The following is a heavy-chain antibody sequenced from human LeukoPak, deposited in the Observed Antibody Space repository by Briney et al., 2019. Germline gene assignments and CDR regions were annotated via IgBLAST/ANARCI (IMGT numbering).Heavy chain of an antibody. CDR2: IGTAGDP. V-gene: IGHV3-13*05. CDR3: ARASPGRLYFHY. CDR1: GFTFSSYD. Sequence: GGSLRPSCAASGFTFSSYDMHWVRQATGKGLEWVSAIGTAGDPYYPGSVKGRFTISRENAKNSLYLQMNSLRAGDTAVYYCARASPGRLYFHYWGQGTLVTVSS. J-gene: IGHJ4*02.